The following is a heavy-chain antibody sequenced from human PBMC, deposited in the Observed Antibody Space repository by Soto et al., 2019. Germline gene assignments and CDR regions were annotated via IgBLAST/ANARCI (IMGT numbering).Heavy chain of an antibody. CDR2: IYYSGST. Sequence: PXGTLSLTCTVSGGSISSYYWSWIRQPPGKGLEWIGYIYYSGSTNYNPSLKSRVTISVDTSKNQFSLKLSSVTAADTAVYYCATYNFWSGYAIDYWGQGTLVTVSS. CDR1: GGSISSYY. CDR3: ATYNFWSGYAIDY. J-gene: IGHJ4*02. D-gene: IGHD3-3*01. V-gene: IGHV4-59*01.